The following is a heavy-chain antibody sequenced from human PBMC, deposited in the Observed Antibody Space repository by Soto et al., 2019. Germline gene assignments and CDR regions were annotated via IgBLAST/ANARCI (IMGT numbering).Heavy chain of an antibody. D-gene: IGHD3-3*01. V-gene: IGHV4-39*01. CDR1: GASISSSRSY. J-gene: IGHJ4*02. CDR3: ASPRQGNYDFLSGYYALDY. CDR2: FYYTGGT. Sequence: ASETLSLTCTVSGASISSSRSYWCWVRQPPGKGLEWIVSFYYTGGTYSTYYNPSLKSRVTISVDTSNSQFSLNLRSVTAADTAVYYCASPRQGNYDFLSGYYALDYWGQGTLVTVSS.